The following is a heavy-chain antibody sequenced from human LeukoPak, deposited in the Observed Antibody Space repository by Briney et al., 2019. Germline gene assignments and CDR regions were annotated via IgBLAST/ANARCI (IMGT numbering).Heavy chain of an antibody. CDR2: ISSSSSYI. V-gene: IGHV3-21*01. Sequence: GGSLRLSCAASGFTFSSYSMNWVRQAPGKGLEWVSSISSSSSYIYYADSLKGRFTISRDNAKNSLYLQMNSLRAEDTAVYYCARDSLIAVAGTFDYWGQGTLVTVSS. CDR3: ARDSLIAVAGTFDY. J-gene: IGHJ4*02. CDR1: GFTFSSYS. D-gene: IGHD6-19*01.